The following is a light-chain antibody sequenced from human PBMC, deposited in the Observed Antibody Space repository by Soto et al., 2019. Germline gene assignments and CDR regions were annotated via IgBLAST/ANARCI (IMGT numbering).Light chain of an antibody. CDR2: EAS. V-gene: IGKV1-5*01. J-gene: IGKJ4*01. Sequence: DIQMTKSPSTLSASVGARVTITCRASQTISDFLAWYQHKPGEAPKLLIAEASRLESGVPSRFSGGGSGTEFPPTISFLQPDDFATYYFQQYNNYSPLTFGGGTK. CDR3: QQYNNYSPLT. CDR1: QTISDF.